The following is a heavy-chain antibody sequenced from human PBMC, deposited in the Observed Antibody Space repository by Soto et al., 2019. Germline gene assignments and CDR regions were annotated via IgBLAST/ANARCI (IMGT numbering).Heavy chain of an antibody. Sequence: GGSLRLSXAASGFSFSTYDMNWVRQAPGKGLEWVSYISGGSSRIFYADSVKGRSTISRDNAKNSLYLQMNSLRDEDTGVYYCARVIYGGWSTIKDYYYYAMDVWGQGTTVTVSS. CDR1: GFSFSTYD. CDR3: ARVIYGGWSTIKDYYYYAMDV. CDR2: ISGGSSRI. J-gene: IGHJ6*02. V-gene: IGHV3-48*02. D-gene: IGHD5-12*01.